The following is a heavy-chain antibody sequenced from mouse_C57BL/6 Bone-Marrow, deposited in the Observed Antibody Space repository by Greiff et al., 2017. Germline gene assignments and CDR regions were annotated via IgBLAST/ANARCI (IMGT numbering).Heavy chain of an antibody. CDR3: TRMVLRFAY. CDR1: GFTFSDAW. D-gene: IGHD2-1*01. CDR2: IRNKANNHAT. J-gene: IGHJ3*01. V-gene: IGHV6-6*01. Sequence: EVKVEESGGGLVQPGGSMKLSCAASGFTFSDAWMDWVRPSPEKGLEWVAEIRNKANNHATYYAESVKGRFTISRDDSKRIVYLQMNSLRAEDTGIYYCTRMVLRFAYWGQGTLVTVSA.